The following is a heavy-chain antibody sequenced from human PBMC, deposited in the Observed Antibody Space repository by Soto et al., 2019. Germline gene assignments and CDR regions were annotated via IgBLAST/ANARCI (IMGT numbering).Heavy chain of an antibody. J-gene: IGHJ4*02. CDR2: ISNDGSNK. CDR1: GFSFSTYG. CDR3: AKGFGNYPAFDY. Sequence: QVHLVESGGGVVQPGRSLRLSCAASGFSFSTYGMHWVRQAPGKGLEWVAFISNDGSNKYYADSVKGRFTISRDNSKNTLYLQMNSLRAEDTAVYYFAKGFGNYPAFDYWGQGTLVTVSS. V-gene: IGHV3-30*18. D-gene: IGHD1-7*01.